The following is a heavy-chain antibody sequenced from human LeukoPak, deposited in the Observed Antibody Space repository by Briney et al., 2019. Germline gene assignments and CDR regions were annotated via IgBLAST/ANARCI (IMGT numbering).Heavy chain of an antibody. CDR1: GFTFSSYG. J-gene: IGHJ4*02. V-gene: IGHV3-30*03. CDR3: AASGIND. D-gene: IGHD1-26*01. CDR2: ISYGGSNK. Sequence: PGGSLRLSCAASGFTFSSYGMHWVRQAPGKGLEWVAVISYGGSNKYYADSVKGRFTISRDNSKNTLYLQMNSLRAEDTAVYYCAASGINDWGQGTLVTVSS.